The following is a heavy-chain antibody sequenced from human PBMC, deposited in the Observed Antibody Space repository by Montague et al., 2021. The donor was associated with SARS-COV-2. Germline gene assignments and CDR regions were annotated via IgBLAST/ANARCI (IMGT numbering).Heavy chain of an antibody. V-gene: IGHV2-5*02. J-gene: IGHJ5*02. CDR2: IYWDDDQ. CDR1: GFSLSTSGVG. Sequence: PALVKPTQTLTLTCTFSGFSLSTSGVGVGWIRQPPGKALEWLALIYWDDDQRYSPSLKSRLTITKYTSKNQVGLTTTNMDPEHTATYHCAHSYYYGDWNPGEFDPWGQGTLVTVST. CDR3: AHSYYYGDWNPGEFDP. D-gene: IGHD4-17*01.